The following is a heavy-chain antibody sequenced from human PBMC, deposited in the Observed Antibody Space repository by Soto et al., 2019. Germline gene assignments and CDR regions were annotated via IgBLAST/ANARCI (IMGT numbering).Heavy chain of an antibody. D-gene: IGHD1-26*01. CDR2: IIPIQGKA. Sequence: QVQLVQSGAELKKPGSSVKVSCEASGGSFTSYSFTWVRQAPGQGLEWMGRIIPIQGKANYALKFQDRVTINADRSQRTVHMELTSLRPEDTAVYICAKRLPFVGHGYMDVWGKGTTVTVSS. J-gene: IGHJ6*03. V-gene: IGHV1-69*02. CDR3: AKRLPFVGHGYMDV. CDR1: GGSFTSYS.